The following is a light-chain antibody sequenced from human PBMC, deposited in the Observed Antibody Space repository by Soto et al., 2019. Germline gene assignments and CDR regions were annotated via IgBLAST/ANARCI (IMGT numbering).Light chain of an antibody. CDR3: SSFTAKSSLI. CDR2: EVR. Sequence: QSALTQPASVSGSPGQSITISCAGTMRDVGGYNLVSWYQQHPGRAPQLILYEVRNRPSGISFRFSGSKSGNTASLTISGIQAEDEADYYCSSFTAKSSLIFGGGTKLTVL. V-gene: IGLV2-14*01. CDR1: MRDVGGYNL. J-gene: IGLJ2*01.